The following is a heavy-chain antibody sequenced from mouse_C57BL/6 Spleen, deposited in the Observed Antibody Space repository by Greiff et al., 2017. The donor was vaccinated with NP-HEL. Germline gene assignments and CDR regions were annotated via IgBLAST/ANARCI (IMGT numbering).Heavy chain of an antibody. J-gene: IGHJ4*01. V-gene: IGHV5-4*01. CDR1: GFTFSSYA. CDR2: ISDGGSYT. Sequence: EVQLVESGGGLVKPGGSLKLSCAASGFTFSSYAMSWVRQTPEKRLEWVATISDGGSYTYYPDNVKGRFTISRDNAKNNLYLQMSHLKSEDTAMYYCAREPGGSSDYYAMDYWGQGTSVTVSS. CDR3: AREPGGSSDYYAMDY. D-gene: IGHD1-1*01.